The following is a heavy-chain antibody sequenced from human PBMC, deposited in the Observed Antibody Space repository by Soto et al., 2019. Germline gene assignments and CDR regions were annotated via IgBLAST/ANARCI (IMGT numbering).Heavy chain of an antibody. Sequence: GGSLRLSCVASGFTFSDYYMSWIRQAPGKGLEWVSYISSSSSYTNYADSVKGRFTISRDNAKNSLYLQMNSLRAEDTAVYYCAKGGYKYGSLFACWGQGTLVTVSS. CDR2: ISSSSSYT. J-gene: IGHJ4*02. CDR3: AKGGYKYGSLFAC. V-gene: IGHV3-11*05. D-gene: IGHD5-18*01. CDR1: GFTFSDYY.